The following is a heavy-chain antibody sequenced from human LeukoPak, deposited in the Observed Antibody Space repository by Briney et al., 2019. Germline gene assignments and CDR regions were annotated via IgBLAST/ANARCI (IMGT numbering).Heavy chain of an antibody. Sequence: KGSGPTLVNPRQTLTLTCSFCGDLGGTRGGGVGWIRQPPGKALEWLTLSYWDEDKRYSPSLKSRLTITKDTSKTQVVLTMTNMDPVDTATYYCAHSVSLAFNYWYFDLWGRGTLVTVSS. J-gene: IGHJ2*01. CDR1: GDLGGTRGGG. CDR3: AHSVSLAFNYWYFDL. V-gene: IGHV2-5*02. D-gene: IGHD2/OR15-2a*01. CDR2: SYWDEDK.